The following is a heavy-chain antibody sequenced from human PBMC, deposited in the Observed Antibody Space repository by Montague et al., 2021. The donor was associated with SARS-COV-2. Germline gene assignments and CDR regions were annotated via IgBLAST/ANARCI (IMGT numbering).Heavy chain of an antibody. V-gene: IGHV3-53*01. D-gene: IGHD3-10*01. CDR3: ARDFGESRDH. CDR2: IYSSGRT. CDR1: GFTVSSNY. J-gene: IGHJ4*02. Sequence: SLRLSCAASGFTVSSNYMSWVRQAPGKGLEWVSFIYSSGRTSYADSVKGRITMSRDNSKNTPYLQMNSLRADDTAVYYCARDFGESRDHWGQGTLVTVSS.